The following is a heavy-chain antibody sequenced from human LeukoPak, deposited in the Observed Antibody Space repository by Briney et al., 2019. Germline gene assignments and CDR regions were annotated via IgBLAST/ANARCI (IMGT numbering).Heavy chain of an antibody. Sequence: GGSLRLSCAGSGFTFSSYWMSWVRQAPGKGLEWVANIKQDGSEKYSVDSVKGRFTISRDNAKNSLYLQMNSLRAEDTAVYYCARDLPPLTTVTTLGYFDLWGRGTLVTVSS. D-gene: IGHD4-17*01. CDR2: IKQDGSEK. CDR1: GFTFSSYW. CDR3: ARDLPPLTTVTTLGYFDL. J-gene: IGHJ2*01. V-gene: IGHV3-7*01.